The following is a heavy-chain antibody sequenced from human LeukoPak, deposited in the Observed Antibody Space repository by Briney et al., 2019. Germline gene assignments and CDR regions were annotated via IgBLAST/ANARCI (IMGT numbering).Heavy chain of an antibody. CDR1: GYTLTGYY. CDR2: INLSAGTT. Sequence: GASVKVSCKASGYTLTGYYMHRVRQAPGQGLEWMGVINLSAGTTNYAQKFPGRVTITRDMSTSTVYMELSSLTSEDTGVYYCARAGYSSSWDFDYWGQGTLVTVSS. J-gene: IGHJ4*02. CDR3: ARAGYSSSWDFDY. V-gene: IGHV1-46*01. D-gene: IGHD6-13*01.